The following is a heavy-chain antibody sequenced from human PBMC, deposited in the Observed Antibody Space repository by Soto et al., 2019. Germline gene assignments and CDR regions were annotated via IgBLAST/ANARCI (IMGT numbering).Heavy chain of an antibody. Sequence: GGSLRLSCAASGFPFSDHAMHWVRQTPGKGLERVSAISGRGDSTYYADSVQGRFTISRDNAKSTLYLQRMSLRAEDTAVYYCAKDLYVQPPSGWFDPWGQGTVVTVSS. V-gene: IGHV3-23*01. CDR2: ISGRGDST. CDR3: AKDLYVQPPSGWFDP. D-gene: IGHD1-26*01. J-gene: IGHJ5*02. CDR1: GFPFSDHA.